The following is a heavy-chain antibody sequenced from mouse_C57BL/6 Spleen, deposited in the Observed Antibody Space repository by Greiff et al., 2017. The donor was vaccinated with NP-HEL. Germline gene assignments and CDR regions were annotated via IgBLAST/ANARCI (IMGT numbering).Heavy chain of an antibody. Sequence: QVQLQQSGAELARPGASVKMSCKASGYTFTSYTMHWVKQRPGQGLEWIGYINPSSGYTKYNQKFKDKATLTADKSSSTAYMQLSSLTSEDSAVYYCARSWGLTGTGFAYWGQGTLVTVSA. CDR3: ARSWGLTGTGFAY. CDR1: GYTFTSYT. CDR2: INPSSGYT. J-gene: IGHJ3*01. V-gene: IGHV1-4*01. D-gene: IGHD4-1*01.